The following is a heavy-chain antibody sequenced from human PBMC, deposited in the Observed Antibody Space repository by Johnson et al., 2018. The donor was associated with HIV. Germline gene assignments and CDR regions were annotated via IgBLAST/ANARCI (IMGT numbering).Heavy chain of an antibody. V-gene: IGHV3-33*01. J-gene: IGHJ3*01. CDR2: IRYDGSNK. CDR1: GFTFSSYG. D-gene: IGHD4-11*01. Sequence: QVQLVESGGGLVQPGRSLRLSCAASGFTFSSYGMHWVRQSPGKGLEWVAFIRYDGSNKYYADSVKGRFSISRDNAKSSLCLQMNSLRVDDTAVYYCARDDDYSRVRAFDFWGQGTTVTVSS. CDR3: ARDDDYSRVRAFDF.